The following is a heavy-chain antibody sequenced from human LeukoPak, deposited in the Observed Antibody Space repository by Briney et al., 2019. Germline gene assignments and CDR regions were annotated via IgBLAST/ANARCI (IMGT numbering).Heavy chain of an antibody. CDR2: ISYDGSNK. D-gene: IGHD6-13*01. CDR3: ARVDGSAAGTPDAFDI. Sequence: GRSLRLSCEDSGFTFSSYAMHWVHQAPGKGLEWVAVISYDGSNKYYADSVKGRFTISRDNSKNTLYLQMNSLRAEDTAVYYCARVDGSAAGTPDAFDIWGQGTMVTVSS. CDR1: GFTFSSYA. J-gene: IGHJ3*02. V-gene: IGHV3-30*04.